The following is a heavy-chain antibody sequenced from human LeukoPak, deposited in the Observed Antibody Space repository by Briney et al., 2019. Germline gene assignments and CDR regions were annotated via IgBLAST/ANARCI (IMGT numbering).Heavy chain of an antibody. J-gene: IGHJ4*02. CDR1: GFSFSTYA. CDR2: ISGSGGST. CDR3: AKDLREYSSSPDYFDY. V-gene: IGHV3-23*01. D-gene: IGHD6-6*01. Sequence: GGSLRLSCAASGFSFSTYAMSWVRQAPEKGLEWVSGISGSGGSTYHADSVKGRFTISRDNSKNTLYLQMHSLRAEDTAVYYCAKDLREYSSSPDYFDYWGQGTLVTVSS.